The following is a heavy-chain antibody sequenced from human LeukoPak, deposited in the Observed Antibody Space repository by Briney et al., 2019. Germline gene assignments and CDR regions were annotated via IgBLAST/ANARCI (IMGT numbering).Heavy chain of an antibody. Sequence: SETLSLTCTVSGGSISSGSYYWNWIRQPAGKGLEWIGRIYTSGNTNYNPSLKSRVTMSVDTSKNQFSVKMTSVTAADTAVYYCARERGSGWYDMSFDSWGQGTLVTVSS. D-gene: IGHD6-13*01. CDR2: IYTSGNT. V-gene: IGHV4-61*02. J-gene: IGHJ4*02. CDR1: GGSISSGSYY. CDR3: ARERGSGWYDMSFDS.